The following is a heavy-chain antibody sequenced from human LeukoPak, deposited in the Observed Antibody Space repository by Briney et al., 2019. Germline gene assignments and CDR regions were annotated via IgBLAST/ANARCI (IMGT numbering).Heavy chain of an antibody. V-gene: IGHV3-74*01. D-gene: IGHD4-11*01. CDR3: ARGPTVTTEGYYYYYMDV. Sequence: GRSLRLSCAASGFTFSSYWMHWVRQAPGKGLVWVSRINSDGSSTSYADSVKGRFTISRDNAKNTLYLQMNSLRAEDTAVYYCARGPTVTTEGYYYYYMDVWGKGTTVTVSS. J-gene: IGHJ6*03. CDR1: GFTFSSYW. CDR2: INSDGSST.